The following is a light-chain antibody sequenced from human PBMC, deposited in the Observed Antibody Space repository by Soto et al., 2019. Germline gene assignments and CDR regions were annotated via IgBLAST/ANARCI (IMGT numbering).Light chain of an antibody. CDR2: GNN. Sequence: QAVVTQPPSVSGAPGQRVTISCTGSSSNIGAGYDVHWYQQLPGAAPKLLIYGNNNRPSGVPDRFSGSKSGTSASLAITGLQAEDEADYHCQSYDSSLSGSVVFGGGTKLTVL. CDR1: SSNIGAGYD. V-gene: IGLV1-40*01. J-gene: IGLJ2*01. CDR3: QSYDSSLSGSVV.